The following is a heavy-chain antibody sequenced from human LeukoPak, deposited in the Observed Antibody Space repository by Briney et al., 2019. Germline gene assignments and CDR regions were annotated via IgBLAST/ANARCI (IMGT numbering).Heavy chain of an antibody. CDR3: ARDTYYYDSSGYPTRYFQH. Sequence: SETLSLTCTVSGGSVSSGSYYWSWIRQPPGKGLEWIGYIYYSESTNYSPSLKSRVTISVDTSKNQFSLKLSSVTAADTAVYYCARDTYYYDSSGYPTRYFQHWGQGTLVTVSS. J-gene: IGHJ1*01. CDR2: IYYSEST. D-gene: IGHD3-22*01. V-gene: IGHV4-61*01. CDR1: GGSVSSGSYY.